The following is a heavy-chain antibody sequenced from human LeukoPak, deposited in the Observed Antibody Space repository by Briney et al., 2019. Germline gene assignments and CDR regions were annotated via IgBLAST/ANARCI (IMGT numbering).Heavy chain of an antibody. CDR3: ARAIRGLYGSGSYYLNYYYGMDV. Sequence: ASVKVSCKASGYTFTDYYIHWLRQAPGQGLEWMGWISVNIGGTNYAQKFRGRVTMTRDTSISTAYMELSRLRSDDTAVYYCARAIRGLYGSGSYYLNYYYGMDVWGQGTTVTVSS. CDR1: GYTFTDYY. D-gene: IGHD3-10*01. J-gene: IGHJ6*02. V-gene: IGHV1-2*02. CDR2: ISVNIGGT.